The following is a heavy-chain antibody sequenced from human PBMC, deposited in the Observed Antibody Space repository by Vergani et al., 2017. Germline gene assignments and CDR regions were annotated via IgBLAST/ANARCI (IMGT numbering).Heavy chain of an antibody. Sequence: QVNLQESGPGLVKPSETLSLTCAVSGDSISSGNNWGWIRQPPGKGLEWISSVSHSGATFFNPSLKGRVSISIDTSKNYFFLTLSSVTAADTAMYYCARRSSSYYFDIWGQGVLITVSS. CDR2: VSHSGAT. CDR1: GDSISSGNN. CDR3: ARRSSSYYFDI. J-gene: IGHJ5*02. D-gene: IGHD3-22*01. V-gene: IGHV4-38-2*01.